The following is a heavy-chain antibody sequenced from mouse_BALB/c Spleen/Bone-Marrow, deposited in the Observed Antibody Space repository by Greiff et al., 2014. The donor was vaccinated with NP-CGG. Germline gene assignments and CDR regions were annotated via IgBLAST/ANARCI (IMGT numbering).Heavy chain of an antibody. J-gene: IGHJ2*01. V-gene: IGHV1-19*01. D-gene: IGHD2-4*01. CDR1: GYSFTGYT. CDR2: INPYNGGT. CDR3: ARWDDYGKDFDY. Sequence: VQLKESGPVLVKPGASMKISCKASGYSFTGYTMNWVKQSHGKNLEWIGLINPYNGGTSYNQKFKGKATLTVDKSSSTAYMELISLTSENSAIYYYARWDDYGKDFDYWGQGTTLTVSS.